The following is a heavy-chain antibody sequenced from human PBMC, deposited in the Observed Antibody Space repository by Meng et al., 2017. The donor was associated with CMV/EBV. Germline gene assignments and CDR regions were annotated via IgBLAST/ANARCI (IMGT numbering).Heavy chain of an antibody. CDR3: ARMRFLGWLLYGSDDAFDI. D-gene: IGHD3-3*01. J-gene: IGHJ3*02. V-gene: IGHV1-2*02. Sequence: ASAKVSCKASGYTFTGYYMHWVRQAPGQGLEWMGWINPNSGGTNYTQKFQGRVTMTRDTSISTAYMELSRLRSDDTAVYYCARMRFLGWLLYGSDDAFDIWGQGTMVTVSS. CDR2: INPNSGGT. CDR1: GYTFTGYY.